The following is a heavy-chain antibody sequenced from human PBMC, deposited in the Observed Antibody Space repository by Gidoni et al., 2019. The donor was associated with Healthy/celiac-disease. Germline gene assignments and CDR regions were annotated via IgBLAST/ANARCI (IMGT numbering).Heavy chain of an antibody. Sequence: QVQLRQSGADVKKPGSSVKVSCKASGGTVISYAFNWVRQAPGQGLEWMGGIIPIFGTANYAQQFQGRVTITADESTSTAYMELSSLRSEDTAVYYCARGIAVAGNRPDWFDPWGQGTLVTVSS. CDR3: ARGIAVAGNRPDWFDP. CDR1: GGTVISYA. CDR2: IIPIFGTA. J-gene: IGHJ5*02. D-gene: IGHD6-19*01. V-gene: IGHV1-69*01.